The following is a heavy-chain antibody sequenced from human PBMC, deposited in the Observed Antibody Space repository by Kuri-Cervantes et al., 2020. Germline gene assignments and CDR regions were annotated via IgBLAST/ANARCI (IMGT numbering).Heavy chain of an antibody. CDR2: ISYDGSNK. CDR3: AKEAHSSGYLGF. D-gene: IGHD3-22*01. Sequence: GESLKISCAASGFTFSSYAMHWVRQAPGKGLEWVAVISYDGSNKYYADSVKGRFTISRDNSKNTLYLQMNSLRAEDTAVYYCAKEAHSSGYLGFWGQGTLVTVSS. CDR1: GFTFSSYA. J-gene: IGHJ4*02. V-gene: IGHV3-30-3*01.